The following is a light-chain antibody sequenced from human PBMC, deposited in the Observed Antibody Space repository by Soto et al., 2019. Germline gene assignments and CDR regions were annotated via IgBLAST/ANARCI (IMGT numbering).Light chain of an antibody. V-gene: IGKV3-11*01. Sequence: IVLTQSPATLSLSPGERATLSCRASQSVSSYLAWYQQKPGQAPRLLIYDASNRAAGIPARFSGSGSGTDFTLTISSLEPEDFAVYYCLQRSNWPRTFGGGTKVDIK. CDR1: QSVSSY. CDR2: DAS. J-gene: IGKJ4*01. CDR3: LQRSNWPRT.